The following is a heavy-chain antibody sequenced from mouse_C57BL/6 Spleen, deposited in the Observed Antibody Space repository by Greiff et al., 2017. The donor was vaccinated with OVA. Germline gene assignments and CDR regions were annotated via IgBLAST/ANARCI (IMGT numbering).Heavy chain of an antibody. D-gene: IGHD1-1*01. Sequence: EVKLMESGGGLVKPGGSLKLSCAASGFTFSSYAMSWVRQTPEKRLEWVATISDGGSYTYYPDNVKGRFTISRDNAKNNLYLQMSHLKSEDTAMYYCARADYYYGSSPFDYWGQGTTLTISS. V-gene: IGHV5-4*03. CDR1: GFTFSSYA. J-gene: IGHJ2*01. CDR2: ISDGGSYT. CDR3: ARADYYYGSSPFDY.